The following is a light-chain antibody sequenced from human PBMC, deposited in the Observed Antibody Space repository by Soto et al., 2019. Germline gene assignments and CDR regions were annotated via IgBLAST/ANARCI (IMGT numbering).Light chain of an antibody. CDR1: QSVSSSY. J-gene: IGKJ3*01. CDR3: QQYGSPL. Sequence: EIVLTQSPGTLSLSPGERATLSCRASQSVSSSYLAWYQQKPGQAPRLLIYGASSRATGIPDRFSGSGSGTDFTLTISRLDPEDFAVYYCQQYGSPLFGPGTKVDIK. V-gene: IGKV3-20*01. CDR2: GAS.